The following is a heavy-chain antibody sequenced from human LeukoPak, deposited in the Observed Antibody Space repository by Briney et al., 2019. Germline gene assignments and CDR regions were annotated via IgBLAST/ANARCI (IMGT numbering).Heavy chain of an antibody. J-gene: IGHJ2*01. CDR2: IIPVFGTA. D-gene: IGHD5/OR15-5a*01. V-gene: IGHV1-69*05. CDR1: GVTFSSYA. CDR3: GRAGLYDTRRYFDL. Sequence: SLKVSCKASGVTFSSYAISWVRQAPGQGLEWMGVIIPVFGTANYAQTLKGRVTISTDKSTNTPYMEMSSVRSEDTSVYYCGRAGLYDTRRYFDLWGRGTLVTVSS.